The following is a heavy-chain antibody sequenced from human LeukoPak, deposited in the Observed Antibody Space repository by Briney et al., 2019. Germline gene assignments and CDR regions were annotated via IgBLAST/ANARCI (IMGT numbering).Heavy chain of an antibody. CDR3: AKDGLPTYYYDSSGFYLDY. D-gene: IGHD3-22*01. CDR1: EFTFSAYA. Sequence: GGSLRLSCAASEFTFSAYAMHWVRQAPGKGLEWVAFIHYDGSNTYFADSVKGRFSISRDNSKNTLYLQMNSLRAEDTAVYYCAKDGLPTYYYDSSGFYLDYWGQGTLVTVSS. V-gene: IGHV3-30*02. CDR2: IHYDGSNT. J-gene: IGHJ4*02.